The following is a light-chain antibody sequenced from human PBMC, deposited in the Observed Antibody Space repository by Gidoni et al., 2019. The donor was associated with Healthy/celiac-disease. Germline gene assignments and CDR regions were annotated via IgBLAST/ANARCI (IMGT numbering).Light chain of an antibody. J-gene: IGKJ5*01. V-gene: IGKV3D-20*01. CDR2: DAS. CDR1: QSVSSSY. CDR3: QQYGSSTIT. Sequence: EIVLTQSPATLSLSPGERATLSCGAIQSVSSSYLAWYQQKPGLAPRLLIYDASSRATGIPDRFSGSGSGTDFTLTISRLEPEDFAVYYCQQYGSSTITFGQGTRLEIK.